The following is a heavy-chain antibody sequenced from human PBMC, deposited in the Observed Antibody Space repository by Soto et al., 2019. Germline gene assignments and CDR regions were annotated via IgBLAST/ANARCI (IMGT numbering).Heavy chain of an antibody. CDR3: AKGGRTVAGTDYYYYYGMDV. D-gene: IGHD6-19*01. CDR1: GFTFSSYA. Sequence: GGSLRLSCAASGFTFSSYAMSWVRQAPGKGLEWVSAISGSGGSTYYADSVKGRFTISRDNSKNTLYLQMNSLRAEDTAVYYCAKGGRTVAGTDYYYYYGMDVWGQGTTVTVSS. V-gene: IGHV3-23*01. J-gene: IGHJ6*02. CDR2: ISGSGGST.